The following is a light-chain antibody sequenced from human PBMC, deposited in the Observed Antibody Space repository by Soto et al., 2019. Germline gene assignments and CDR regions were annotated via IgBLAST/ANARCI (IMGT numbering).Light chain of an antibody. V-gene: IGKV3-20*01. J-gene: IGKJ5*01. CDR2: GAS. CDR3: QQYDSSPIT. CDR1: QSVSNNY. Sequence: ENVFTPSPGTLSLSSGERATPCFKASQSVSNNYLAWYQQKPGQAPRLLIYGASNRATGIPDRFSGSGSGTDFTLTISRLEPEDFAVYYCQQYDSSPITFGQGTRLEIK.